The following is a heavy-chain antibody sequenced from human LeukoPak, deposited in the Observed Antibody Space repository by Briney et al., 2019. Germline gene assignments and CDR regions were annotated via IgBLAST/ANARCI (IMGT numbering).Heavy chain of an antibody. CDR3: ARDRGYCSGGSCRIHYFDY. CDR1: GFTFTDYW. J-gene: IGHJ4*02. D-gene: IGHD2-15*01. CDR2: IRQDGSDN. Sequence: GGSLRLSCAASGFTFTDYWMSWVRQAPGQGLEWVANIRQDGSDNYYVDSVKGRFTISRDNAKNSLYLQMNSLRAEDTAVYYCARDRGYCSGGSCRIHYFDYWGQGTLVSVSS. V-gene: IGHV3-7*04.